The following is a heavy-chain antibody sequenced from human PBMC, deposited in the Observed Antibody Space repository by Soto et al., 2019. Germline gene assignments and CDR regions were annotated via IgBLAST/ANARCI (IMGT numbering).Heavy chain of an antibody. D-gene: IGHD6-13*01. CDR2: MNPSSGDA. J-gene: IGHJ6*03. CDR1: GYPFTAFD. CDR3: ASDRGDCSSWPYYYDMDV. V-gene: IGHV1-2*02. Sequence: GASVKVSCKASGYPFTAFDINWVRQAAGQGLEWMGWMNPSSGDAAFAQRFQGRFTMTRDTSISTAYMELSRLTSDDTAVYYCASDRGDCSSWPYYYDMDVWGKGTTVSVSS.